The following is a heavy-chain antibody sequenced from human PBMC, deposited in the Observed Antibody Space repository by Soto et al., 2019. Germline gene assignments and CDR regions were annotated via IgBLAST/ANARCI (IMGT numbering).Heavy chain of an antibody. Sequence: PSETLSLTCAVYVGSFSGYYWSWIRQPPGKGLEWIGEINHSGSTNYNPSLKSRVTISVDTSKNQFSLKLSSVTAADTAVYYCARDYGDYVSWFDPWGQGTLVTVSS. J-gene: IGHJ5*02. CDR2: INHSGST. CDR3: ARDYGDYVSWFDP. V-gene: IGHV4-34*01. CDR1: VGSFSGYY. D-gene: IGHD4-17*01.